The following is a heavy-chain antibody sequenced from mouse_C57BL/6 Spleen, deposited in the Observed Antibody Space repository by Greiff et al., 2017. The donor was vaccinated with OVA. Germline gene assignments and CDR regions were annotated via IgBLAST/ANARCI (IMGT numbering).Heavy chain of an antibody. CDR1: GYTFTEYT. D-gene: IGHD1-1*01. V-gene: IGHV1-62-2*01. CDR2: FYPGSGSI. Sequence: QVQLQQSGAELVKPGASVKLSCKASGYTFTEYTIHWVKQRSGQGLEWIGWFYPGSGSIKYNEKFKDKATLTADKSSSTVYMELSRLTSEDSAVYFCARQNYYGSSKGGYFYYWGQGTTLTVSS. CDR3: ARQNYYGSSKGGYFYY. J-gene: IGHJ2*01.